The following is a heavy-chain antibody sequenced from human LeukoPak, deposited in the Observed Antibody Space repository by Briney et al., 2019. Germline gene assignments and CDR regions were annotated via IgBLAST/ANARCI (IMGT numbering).Heavy chain of an antibody. CDR3: ARQKYGDYYFDY. D-gene: IGHD4-17*01. J-gene: IGHJ4*02. V-gene: IGHV5-51*01. CDR2: IFPGDSET. CDR1: GPSFPNFW. Sequence: GESLKISCQVSGPSFPNFWITWVRQMPGKGLEWMGIIFPGDSETRYSPSFQGQVTISADKSISTAYLQWGSLKASDTAMYYCARQKYGDYYFDYWGQGTLVTVSS.